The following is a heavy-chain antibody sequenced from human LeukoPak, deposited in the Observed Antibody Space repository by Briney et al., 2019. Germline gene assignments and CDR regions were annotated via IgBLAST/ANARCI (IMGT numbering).Heavy chain of an antibody. CDR1: GGSIGSYY. D-gene: IGHD3-22*01. CDR2: IYYSGST. Sequence: EPSETLSLTCTVSGGSIGSYYWSWIRQPPGKGLEWIGYIYYSGSTNYNPSLKSRVTISVDTSKNQFSLKLSSVTAADTAVYYCARDSSGYFGYWGQGTLVTVSS. V-gene: IGHV4-59*01. CDR3: ARDSSGYFGY. J-gene: IGHJ4*02.